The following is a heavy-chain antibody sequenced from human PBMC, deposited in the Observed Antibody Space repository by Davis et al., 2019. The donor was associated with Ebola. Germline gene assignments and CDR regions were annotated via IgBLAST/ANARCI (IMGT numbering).Heavy chain of an antibody. J-gene: IGHJ6*03. D-gene: IGHD2-2*02. CDR2: IKSKTDGGTT. V-gene: IGHV3-15*01. CDR3: TTHIVVVPAAIHLNIRYYMDV. Sequence: PGESLKISCAASGFTFSNAWMSWVRQAPGKGLEWVGRIKSKTDGGTTDYAAPVKGRFTILRDDSKNTLYLQMNSLKTEDTAVYYCTTHIVVVPAAIHLNIRYYMDVWGKGTTVTVSS. CDR1: GFTFSNAW.